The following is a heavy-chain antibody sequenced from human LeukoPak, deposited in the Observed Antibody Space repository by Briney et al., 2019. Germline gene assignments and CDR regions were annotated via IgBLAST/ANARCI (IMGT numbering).Heavy chain of an antibody. Sequence: ASVKVSCKASGYTFTSYYMHWVRQAPGQGLEWMGIINPSGGSTSYAQKFQGRVTMTRDTSTSTVYMELSSLRSEDTAVYYCARVPYYYDSSGPMDYRGQGTLVTVSS. CDR1: GYTFTSYY. CDR2: INPSGGST. J-gene: IGHJ4*02. D-gene: IGHD3-22*01. V-gene: IGHV1-46*01. CDR3: ARVPYYYDSSGPMDY.